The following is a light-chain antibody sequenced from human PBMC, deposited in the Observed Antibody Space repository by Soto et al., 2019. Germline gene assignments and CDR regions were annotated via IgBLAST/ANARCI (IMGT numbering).Light chain of an antibody. J-gene: IGKJ1*01. CDR2: GAS. CDR1: QSVSSSY. CDR3: QQYGSSL. Sequence: IVLTQSPGTLSLSPGERATLSCRASQSVSSSYLAWYQQKPGQAPRPLIYGASSRATGIPDRFSGSGSGTDFTLTISRLEPEDFAVYYCQQYGSSLFGQGTKVDIK. V-gene: IGKV3-20*01.